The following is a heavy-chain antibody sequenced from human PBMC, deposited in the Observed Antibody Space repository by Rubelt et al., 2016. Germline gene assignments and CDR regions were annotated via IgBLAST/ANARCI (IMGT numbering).Heavy chain of an antibody. CDR3: ARGPDYYGSGSQDY. D-gene: IGHD3-10*01. Sequence: VQLVESGGGLVQPGGSLRLSCSASGFTFSGYAMHWVRQAPGKGLEWIGEVNHSGSTNYNPSLKSRVPKSVDTSKNQFSLKLRSVTAADTAVYYCARGPDYYGSGSQDYWGQGTLVTVSS. J-gene: IGHJ4*02. CDR2: VNHSGST. V-gene: IGHV4-34*01. CDR1: GFTFSGYA.